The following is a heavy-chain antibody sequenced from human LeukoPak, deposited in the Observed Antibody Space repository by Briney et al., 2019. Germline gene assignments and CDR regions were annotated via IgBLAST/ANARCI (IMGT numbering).Heavy chain of an antibody. J-gene: IGHJ4*02. CDR1: GGSISSYY. V-gene: IGHV4-59*08. CDR2: IYYSGST. Sequence: NTSETLSLTCTVSGGSISSYYWSWIRQPPGKGLEWIGYIYYSGSTYYNPSLKSRVTISVDTSKNQFSLKLSSVTAADTAVYYCARQGVIGAWVPIAAASIDYWGQGTLVTVSS. CDR3: ARQGVIGAWVPIAAASIDY. D-gene: IGHD6-13*01.